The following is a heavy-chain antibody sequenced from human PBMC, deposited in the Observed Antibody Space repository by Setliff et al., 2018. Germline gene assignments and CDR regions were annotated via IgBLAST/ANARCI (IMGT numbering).Heavy chain of an antibody. D-gene: IGHD2-8*02. CDR1: GGSISSGDYY. CDR3: TVYNTGSSKDHY. J-gene: IGHJ4*02. CDR2: IYYSGST. V-gene: IGHV4-30-4*08. Sequence: SETLSLTCTVSGGSISSGDYYWSWIRQPPGKGLEWIGYIYYSGSTYYNSSLKSRVTISVDTSKNQFSLKLSPVTAADTALYYCTVYNTGSSKDHYWGQGTPVTVSS.